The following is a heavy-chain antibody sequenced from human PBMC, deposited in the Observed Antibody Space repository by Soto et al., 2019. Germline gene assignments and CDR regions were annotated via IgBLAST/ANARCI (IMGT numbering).Heavy chain of an antibody. Sequence: QVQLVQSGAEVKKPGSSVKVSCKASGGTFSSYAISWVRQAPGQGLEWMGGIIPIFGTANYAQKFQGRVTITADESTRTAYMELSSLRSEDTAVYYCARAGYSSGWTTYYFDYWGQGTLVTVSS. V-gene: IGHV1-69*12. J-gene: IGHJ4*02. CDR3: ARAGYSSGWTTYYFDY. D-gene: IGHD6-19*01. CDR1: GGTFSSYA. CDR2: IIPIFGTA.